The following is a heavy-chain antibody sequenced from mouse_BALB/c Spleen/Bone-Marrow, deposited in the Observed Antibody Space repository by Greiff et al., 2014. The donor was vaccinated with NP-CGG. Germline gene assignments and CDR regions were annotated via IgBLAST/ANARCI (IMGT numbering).Heavy chain of an antibody. D-gene: IGHD1-2*01. V-gene: IGHV1-26*01. CDR2: VNPNNVDI. Sequence: KISCKASGYSFTGYYMYWVKQSHGKSLEWIGRVNPNNVDISDNCKCKCKAILTVDKSSSKACMERRSLTCEYYAVYYCARSTATGFAYSGKGTPGHVPA. J-gene: IGHJ3*01. CDR1: GYSFTGYY. CDR3: ARSTATGFAY.